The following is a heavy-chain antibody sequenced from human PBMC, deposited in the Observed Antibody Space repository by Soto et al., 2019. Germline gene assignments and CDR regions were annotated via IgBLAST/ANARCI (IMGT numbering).Heavy chain of an antibody. CDR3: ATYYGSGSYFPDHYYYGMDV. Sequence: PGGSLRLSCAASGFTFSSYAMSWVRQTPGKGLEWVSTLSGSGGTTYYADSVKGQFTISRDNSKSTLYLQMNSLRAEDTAVYYCATYYGSGSYFPDHYYYGMDVWGQGTTVTVSS. D-gene: IGHD3-10*01. CDR2: LSGSGGTT. J-gene: IGHJ6*02. CDR1: GFTFSSYA. V-gene: IGHV3-23*01.